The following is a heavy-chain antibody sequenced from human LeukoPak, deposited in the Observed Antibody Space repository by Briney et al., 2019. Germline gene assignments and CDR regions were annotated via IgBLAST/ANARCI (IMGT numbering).Heavy chain of an antibody. Sequence: GGSLRLSCAASGLTFSRYWMHWVRQAPGKGLVWVSRIDSDGSSTRYADSVKGRFTISRDNAQNTLYLQMNSLRAEDTAVYYCARPLASGPDFWGQGTLVTVSS. CDR1: GLTFSRYW. V-gene: IGHV3-74*01. D-gene: IGHD3-3*02. CDR3: ARPLASGPDF. J-gene: IGHJ4*02. CDR2: IDSDGSST.